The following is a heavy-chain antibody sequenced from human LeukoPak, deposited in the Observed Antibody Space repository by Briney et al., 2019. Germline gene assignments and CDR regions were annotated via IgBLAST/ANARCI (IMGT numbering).Heavy chain of an antibody. Sequence: SVKVSCKASGGTFSSYAISWVRQAPGQGLEWMGRIIPIFGTANYAQKFQGRVTITTDESTSTAYMELSSLRSEDPAVYYCARDGAAARTFDYWGQGTLVTVSS. D-gene: IGHD6-13*01. CDR3: ARDGAAARTFDY. V-gene: IGHV1-69*05. CDR2: IIPIFGTA. CDR1: GGTFSSYA. J-gene: IGHJ4*02.